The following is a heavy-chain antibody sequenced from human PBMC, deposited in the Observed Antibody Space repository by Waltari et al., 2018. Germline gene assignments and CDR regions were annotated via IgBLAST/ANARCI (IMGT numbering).Heavy chain of an antibody. D-gene: IGHD3-10*01. J-gene: IGHJ5*02. Sequence: EVQLLESGGGLVQPGGSLRLSCAASGFTFSIFAMSWVRQAPGKGLEWVSSIRDSGGSTYFADSVKGRFTSSRDNYNNTLYLQMNSLRGEDTAVYYCAKDLGRYEVRGISTWGQGALVTVSS. CDR1: GFTFSIFA. CDR3: AKDLGRYEVRGIST. CDR2: IRDSGGST. V-gene: IGHV3-23*01.